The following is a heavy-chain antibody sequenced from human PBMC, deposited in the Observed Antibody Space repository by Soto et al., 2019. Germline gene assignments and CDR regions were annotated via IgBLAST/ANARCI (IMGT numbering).Heavy chain of an antibody. V-gene: IGHV4-39*01. CDR3: ARHLVYYDFWSGETSEPNAFDI. Sequence: SETLSLTCTVSGGSISSSSYYWGWIRQPPGKGLEWIGSIYYSGSTYYNPSLKSRVTISVDTSKNQFSLKLSSVTAADTAVYYCARHLVYYDFWSGETSEPNAFDIWGQGTMVTVSS. J-gene: IGHJ3*02. CDR1: GGSISSSSYY. D-gene: IGHD3-3*01. CDR2: IYYSGST.